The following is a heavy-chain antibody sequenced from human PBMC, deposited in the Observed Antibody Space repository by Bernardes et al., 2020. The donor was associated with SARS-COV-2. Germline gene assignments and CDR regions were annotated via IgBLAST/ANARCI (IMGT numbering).Heavy chain of an antibody. D-gene: IGHD3-3*01. Sequence: SETLSLTCTVSGGSISSYYWSWIRQPAGKGLEWIGRIYTSGSTNYNPSLKSRVTMSVDTSKNQFSLKLSSVTAADTAVYYCARDRITIFGVATMYYFDYWGQGTLVTVSS. CDR2: IYTSGST. J-gene: IGHJ4*02. CDR3: ARDRITIFGVATMYYFDY. CDR1: GGSISSYY. V-gene: IGHV4-4*07.